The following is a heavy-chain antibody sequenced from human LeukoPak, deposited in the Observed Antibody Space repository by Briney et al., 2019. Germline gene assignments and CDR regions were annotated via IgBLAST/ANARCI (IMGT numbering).Heavy chain of an antibody. CDR3: ARCSSGWYGVRYYFDY. D-gene: IGHD6-19*01. Sequence: SETLSLTCAVYGGSFSGYYWGWIRQPPGKGLEWIGEINHSGSTNYNPSLKSRVTISVDASKNQFSLKLSSVTAADTAVYYCARCSSGWYGVRYYFDYWGQGTLVTVSS. V-gene: IGHV4-34*01. CDR1: GGSFSGYY. J-gene: IGHJ4*02. CDR2: INHSGST.